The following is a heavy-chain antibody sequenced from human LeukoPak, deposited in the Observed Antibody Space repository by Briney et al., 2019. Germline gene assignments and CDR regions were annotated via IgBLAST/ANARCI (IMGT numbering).Heavy chain of an antibody. J-gene: IGHJ3*02. Sequence: ASVKVSCKASGYTFTSYGISWVRRAPGQGLEWMGWISAYNGNTNYAQKLQGRVTMTTDTSTSTAYMELRSLRSDDTAVYYCAGQLTGPDAFDIWGQGTMVTVSS. CDR2: ISAYNGNT. D-gene: IGHD1-14*01. CDR3: AGQLTGPDAFDI. CDR1: GYTFTSYG. V-gene: IGHV1-18*01.